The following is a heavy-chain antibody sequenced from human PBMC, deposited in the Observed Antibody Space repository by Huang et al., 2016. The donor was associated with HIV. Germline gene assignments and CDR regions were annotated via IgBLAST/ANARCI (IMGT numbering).Heavy chain of an antibody. D-gene: IGHD6-13*01. CDR3: AKGGSAAAVLDF. V-gene: IGHV3-30*18. CDR1: GFTFSSYG. CDR2: ISDDGKTK. Sequence: QVQLVESGGGVVQPGRSLRISCAASGFTFSSYGMPWVRQAPGKGLEWVAVISDDGKTKDYADSVKGRVSISRDNSKTTVYLQLNSLGVEDTAVYYCAKGGSAAAVLDFWGQGTLVTVSS. J-gene: IGHJ4*02.